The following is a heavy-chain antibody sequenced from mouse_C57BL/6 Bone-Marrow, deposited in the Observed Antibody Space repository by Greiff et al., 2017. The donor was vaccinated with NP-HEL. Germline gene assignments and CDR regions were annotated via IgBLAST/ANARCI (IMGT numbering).Heavy chain of an antibody. CDR2: IRNKANGYTT. Sequence: EVQVVESGGGLVQPGGSLSLSCAASGFTFTDYYMSWVRQPPGKALEWLGFIRNKANGYTTDYSLSVKGRFTISRYNSQSVLYLQMNDLRAEDSATYYSARYNYDCVRNAMDYWGKGTSVTVSS. CDR3: ARYNYDCVRNAMDY. V-gene: IGHV7-3*01. CDR1: GFTFTDYY. D-gene: IGHD2-4*01. J-gene: IGHJ4*01.